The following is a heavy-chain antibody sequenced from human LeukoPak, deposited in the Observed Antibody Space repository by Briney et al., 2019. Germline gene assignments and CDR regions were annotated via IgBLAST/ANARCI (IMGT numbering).Heavy chain of an antibody. D-gene: IGHD6-19*01. Sequence: GGSVTLSCAASGFTHCNYWMSWVRQAPGKGLEWVANMDQEGREKYYVDSVKGRFTISRDNAKNSLYRQMNTLSAEDTAIYYCARAGYSRGWFAYYWGQGALVTVSS. V-gene: IGHV3-7*05. CDR2: MDQEGREK. CDR1: GFTHCNYW. CDR3: ARAGYSRGWFAYY. J-gene: IGHJ4*02.